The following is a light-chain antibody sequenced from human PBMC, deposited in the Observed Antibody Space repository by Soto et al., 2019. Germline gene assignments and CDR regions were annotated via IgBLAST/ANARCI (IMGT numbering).Light chain of an antibody. CDR3: QQRSNWPLFT. Sequence: EIVLTQSPATLSLSPGERATLSCRASQSVSSYLAWCQQKPGQAPRLLIYDASNRATGIPARFSGSGSGTDFTLTISSLEPEDFAVYYCQQRSNWPLFTFGPGTKVDIK. J-gene: IGKJ3*01. V-gene: IGKV3-11*01. CDR2: DAS. CDR1: QSVSSY.